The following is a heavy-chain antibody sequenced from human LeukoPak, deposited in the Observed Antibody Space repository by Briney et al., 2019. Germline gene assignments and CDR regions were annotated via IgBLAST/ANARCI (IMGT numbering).Heavy chain of an antibody. Sequence: ASVKVSCKASGYTFTDSSIHWVRQAPGQGLEWMGWINCDSGVTKYAEKFQGRVTMTIDTSTSTAYMDLRSLTSDDTAIYYCARDQVYAGYQPWGFYYYMDVWAKGTTVTVSS. CDR3: ARDQVYAGYQPWGFYYYMDV. V-gene: IGHV1-2*02. J-gene: IGHJ6*03. D-gene: IGHD2-8*01. CDR2: INCDSGVT. CDR1: GYTFTDSS.